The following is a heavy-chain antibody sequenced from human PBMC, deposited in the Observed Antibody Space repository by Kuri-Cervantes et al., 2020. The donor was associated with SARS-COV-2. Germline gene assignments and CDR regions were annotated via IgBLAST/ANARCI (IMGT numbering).Heavy chain of an antibody. CDR3: AGRLYQLLSRGAFDI. CDR1: GFTFRSYA. CDR2: ISGSGGST. D-gene: IGHD2-2*01. Sequence: GGSLRLSCAASGFTFRSYAMHWVRQAPGKGLEWVSAISGSGGSTYYADSVKGRFTISRDNSKNTLYLQMNSLRAEDTAVYYCAGRLYQLLSRGAFDIWGQGTMVTVSS. V-gene: IGHV3-23*01. J-gene: IGHJ3*02.